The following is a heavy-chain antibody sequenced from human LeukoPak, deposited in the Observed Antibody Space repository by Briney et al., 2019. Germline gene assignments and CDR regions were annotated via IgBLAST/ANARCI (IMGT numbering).Heavy chain of an antibody. CDR2: ISSSSSYI. J-gene: IGHJ3*02. V-gene: IGHV3-21*01. CDR1: GFTFSSYS. D-gene: IGHD3-9*01. Sequence: GGSLRLSCAASGFTFSSYSMNWVRQAPGKGLGWVSSISSSSSYIYYADSVKGRFTISRDNAKNSLYLQMNSLRAEDTAVYYCARVYGIDILTGYWNSGAFDIWGQGTMVTVSS. CDR3: ARVYGIDILTGYWNSGAFDI.